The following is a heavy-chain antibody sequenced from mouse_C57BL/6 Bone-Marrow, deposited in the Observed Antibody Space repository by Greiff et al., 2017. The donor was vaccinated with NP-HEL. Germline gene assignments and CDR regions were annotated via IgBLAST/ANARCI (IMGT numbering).Heavy chain of an antibody. Sequence: EVKVVESGGDLVKPGGSLKLSCAASGFTFSSYGMSWVRQTPDKRLAWVATISSGGSYTYYPDSVKGRFTISRDNAKNTLYLQMSRLKSEDTAMYYCARHYYSNYFDYWGQGTTLTVSS. D-gene: IGHD2-5*01. CDR1: GFTFSSYG. V-gene: IGHV5-6*01. CDR2: ISSGGSYT. J-gene: IGHJ2*01. CDR3: ARHYYSNYFDY.